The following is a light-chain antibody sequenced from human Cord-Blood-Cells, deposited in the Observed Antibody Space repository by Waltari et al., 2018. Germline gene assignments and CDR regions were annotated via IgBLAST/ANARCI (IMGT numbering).Light chain of an antibody. V-gene: IGLV2-14*01. Sequence: QSALTQPASVSWSPGQSITISCTGTNSAVGGYNYVSWYQHHPGKAPKLMIYEVSNRPSGVSNRFSGSKSGNTASLTISGLQAEDEADYYCSSYTSSSTLVFGGGTKLTVL. CDR1: NSAVGGYNY. CDR3: SSYTSSSTLV. CDR2: EVS. J-gene: IGLJ3*02.